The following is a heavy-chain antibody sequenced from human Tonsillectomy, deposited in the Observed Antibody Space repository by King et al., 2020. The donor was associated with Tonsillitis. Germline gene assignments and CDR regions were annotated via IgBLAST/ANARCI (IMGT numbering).Heavy chain of an antibody. Sequence: QLQESGPGLVKPSQTLSLTCTVSGGSISSGDYYWSWIRQPPGKGLEWIGYIYYSGSTYYNPSLKSRVTISVDTSKNQFSLKLSSVTAADTAVYYCARGRFDILTGYPPLELAVWGQGTTVTVSS. CDR2: IYYSGST. V-gene: IGHV4-30-4*01. CDR3: ARGRFDILTGYPPLELAV. D-gene: IGHD3-9*01. J-gene: IGHJ6*02. CDR1: GGSISSGDYY.